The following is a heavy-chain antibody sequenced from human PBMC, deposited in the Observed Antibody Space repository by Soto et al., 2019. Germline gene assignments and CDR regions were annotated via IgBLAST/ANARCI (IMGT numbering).Heavy chain of an antibody. CDR3: ARAPSDYGMDV. CDR2: INAGNGNT. D-gene: IGHD6-6*01. J-gene: IGHJ6*02. V-gene: IGHV1-3*05. CDR1: GYTFTSYA. Sequence: QVQLVQSGAEEKKPGASVKVSCKASGYTFTSYAMHWVRQAHGQRLEWMGWINAGNGNTKYSQKFQGRVTITRDTAASTGYMELSSLRSEDTAVYYCARAPSDYGMDVWGQGTTVTVSS.